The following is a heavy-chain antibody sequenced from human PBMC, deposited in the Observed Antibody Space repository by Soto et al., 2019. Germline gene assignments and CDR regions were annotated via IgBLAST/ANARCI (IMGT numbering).Heavy chain of an antibody. CDR1: GYTFSGHY. D-gene: IGHD1-26*01. V-gene: IGHV1-2*04. Sequence: QVQLVQSGAEVKKPGASVKVSCKASGYTFSGHYMHWVRQAPGQGLEWMGWINPQSGGTNYAQKFQGWVTMTRDTSISTAYMELRRLRSDDTAVYYCARGRIVGATTHFDYWGQGSLVTVSS. J-gene: IGHJ4*02. CDR3: ARGRIVGATTHFDY. CDR2: INPQSGGT.